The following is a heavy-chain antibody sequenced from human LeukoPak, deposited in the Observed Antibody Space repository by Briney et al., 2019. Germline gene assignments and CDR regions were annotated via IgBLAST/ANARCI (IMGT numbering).Heavy chain of an antibody. J-gene: IGHJ6*03. CDR3: ARVRITIFGVVFYYMDV. V-gene: IGHV3-23*01. CDR1: GFTFTFYA. D-gene: IGHD3-3*01. Sequence: GGSLRLSCAASGFTFTFYAMTWVRQAPGKGLEWVSSISGYGDRQYYADSVKGRFTISRDNAKNSLYLQMNSLRAEDTALYYSARVRITIFGVVFYYMDVWGKGTTVTVSS. CDR2: ISGYGDRQ.